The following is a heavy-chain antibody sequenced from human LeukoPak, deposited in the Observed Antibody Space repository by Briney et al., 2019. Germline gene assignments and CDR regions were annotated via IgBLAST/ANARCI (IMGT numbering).Heavy chain of an antibody. CDR2: ISGSGGST. J-gene: IGHJ4*02. CDR3: AKERGYSSSPIDY. D-gene: IGHD6-6*01. V-gene: IGHV3-23*01. CDR1: GFTFSSYA. Sequence: PGGSLRLSCAASGFTFSSYAMSWVRQAPGKGVEWVSGISGSGGSTYYADSVKGRFTISRDNSKNTLYLQMNSLRAEDTAVYYCAKERGYSSSPIDYWGQGTLVTVSS.